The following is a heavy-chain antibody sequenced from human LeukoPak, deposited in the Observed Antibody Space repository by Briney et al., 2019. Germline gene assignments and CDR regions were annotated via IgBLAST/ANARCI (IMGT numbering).Heavy chain of an antibody. V-gene: IGHV3-73*01. CDR2: IRSNAYTYAT. Sequence: GGPLRHPCAASGSTISQSGMHWVRQASGKGLEWVGRIRSNAYTYATAYAASVKGRFTISRDDSKNTAYLEMNSLKTEDTAVYYCTRWYGSGNYYSGLDAWGKETTVTVSS. D-gene: IGHD3-10*01. CDR1: GSTISQSG. CDR3: TRWYGSGNYYSGLDA. J-gene: IGHJ6*04.